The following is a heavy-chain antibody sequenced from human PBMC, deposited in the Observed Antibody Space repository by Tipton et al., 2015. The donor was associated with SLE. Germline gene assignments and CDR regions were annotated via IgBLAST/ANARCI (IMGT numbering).Heavy chain of an antibody. Sequence: SLRLSCATSGFTFDDFVMHWVRQAPGKGLEWVSYISSSGYTIYYADSVKGRFTISRDNAKKSLYLQMNSLRAEDTAVYYCARKGLLWFRELSGFDPWGQGTLVTVSS. V-gene: IGHV3-11*01. CDR2: ISSSGYTI. CDR3: ARKGLLWFRELSGFDP. CDR1: GFTFDDFV. D-gene: IGHD3-10*01. J-gene: IGHJ5*02.